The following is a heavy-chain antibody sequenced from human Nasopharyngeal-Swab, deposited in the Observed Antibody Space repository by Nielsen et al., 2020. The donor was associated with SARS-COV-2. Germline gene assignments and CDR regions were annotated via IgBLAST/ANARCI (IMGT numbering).Heavy chain of an antibody. CDR2: INPNSGGT. CDR3: ARGGIQLWERQNWFDP. CDR1: GYTLTGYY. D-gene: IGHD5-18*01. Sequence: ASVKVSCKASGYTLTGYYMHWVRQAPGQGLEWMGWINPNSGGTNYAQKFQGRVTMTRDTSISTAYMELSRLRSDDTAVYYCARGGIQLWERQNWFDPWGQGTLVTVSS. J-gene: IGHJ5*02. V-gene: IGHV1-2*02.